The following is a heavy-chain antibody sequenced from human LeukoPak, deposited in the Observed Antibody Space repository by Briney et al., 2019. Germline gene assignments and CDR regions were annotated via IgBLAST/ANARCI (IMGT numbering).Heavy chain of an antibody. V-gene: IGHV1-2*02. CDR3: ARDIVVVPAATLYYFDY. CDR2: INPKSGGT. J-gene: IGHJ4*02. D-gene: IGHD2-2*01. Sequence: ASVKVSCKASGYTFTGYYMHWVRQAPGQGLEWMGWINPKSGGTNYAQKFQGRVTMTRDTSISTAYMELSRLRSDDTAVYYCARDIVVVPAATLYYFDYWGQGTLVTVSS. CDR1: GYTFTGYY.